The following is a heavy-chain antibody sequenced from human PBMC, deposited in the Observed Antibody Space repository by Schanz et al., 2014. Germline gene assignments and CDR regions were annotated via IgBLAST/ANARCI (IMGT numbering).Heavy chain of an antibody. J-gene: IGHJ6*02. CDR1: GFTFSIHY. CDR3: ARRITGTHHNPYYHGMDV. V-gene: IGHV3-7*03. D-gene: IGHD1-20*01. CDR2: IKPDGSEK. Sequence: EVQLVESGGGLVQPGGSLRLSCAASGFTFSIHYMSWVRQAPGKGLEWVAKIKPDGSEKLYVDSVRGRFTISRDDSKNTLYLQMNSLRAEDTAVYYCARRITGTHHNPYYHGMDVWGQGTTVTVSS.